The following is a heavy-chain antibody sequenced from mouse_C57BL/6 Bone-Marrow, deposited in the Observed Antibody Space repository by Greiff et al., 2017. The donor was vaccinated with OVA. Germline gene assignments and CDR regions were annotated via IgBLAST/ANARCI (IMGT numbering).Heavy chain of an antibody. D-gene: IGHD1-1*01. CDR2: ISDGGSYT. V-gene: IGHV5-4*01. Sequence: EVKLVESGGGLVKPGGSLKLSCAASGFTFSSYAMSWVRQTPEKRLEWVATISDGGSYTYYPDNVKGRFTISRDNAKNNLYLQMSHLKSEDTAMYYCARDHYGSSLYFDYWGQGTTLTVSS. CDR1: GFTFSSYA. CDR3: ARDHYGSSLYFDY. J-gene: IGHJ2*01.